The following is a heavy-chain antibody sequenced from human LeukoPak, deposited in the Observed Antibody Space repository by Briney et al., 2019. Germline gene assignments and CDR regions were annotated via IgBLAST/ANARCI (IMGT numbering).Heavy chain of an antibody. Sequence: GGSPRLSCAPPGFTLSSNYMSPVRPAPGKGLEWVSGICSGGSTYSAAAVNGRFTITRNNSKYTHYLQMSSLRAEDAAVYYCARRSRDGYNNLGDYWGQGTLVTVSS. V-gene: IGHV3-66*02. J-gene: IGHJ4*02. D-gene: IGHD5-24*01. CDR2: ICSGGST. CDR3: ARRSRDGYNNLGDY. CDR1: GFTLSSNY.